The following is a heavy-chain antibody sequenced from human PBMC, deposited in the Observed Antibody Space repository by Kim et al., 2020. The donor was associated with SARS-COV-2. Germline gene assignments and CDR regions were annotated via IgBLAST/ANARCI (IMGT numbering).Heavy chain of an antibody. CDR3: AKLMTTSSYSAMDV. D-gene: IGHD2-2*01. CDR1: EITFSTYA. J-gene: IGHJ6*02. V-gene: IGHV3-23*01. Sequence: GGSLRLSCAASEITFSTYAVSWVRQAPGKGLEWVSAIPSSGGATYYADSVRGRFTISRDNSMNTLSLQMNSLRADDTAVYYCAKLMTTSSYSAMDVWGQGTTVTVSS. CDR2: IPSSGGAT.